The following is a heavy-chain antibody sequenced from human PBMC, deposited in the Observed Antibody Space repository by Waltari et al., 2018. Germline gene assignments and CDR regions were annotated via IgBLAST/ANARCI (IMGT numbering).Heavy chain of an antibody. D-gene: IGHD3-10*01. CDR1: GFTFSSYA. Sequence: EVQLVESGGGLVQPGGSLRLSCAASGFTFSSYAMSWVRPAPGKGLGGFSASSGRGCSTYYADSGKGRFTISRDNSKNTLYLQMNSLRAEDTAVYYCAKDTTFYGSGSLQFDYWGQGTLVTVSS. J-gene: IGHJ4*02. V-gene: IGHV3-23*04. CDR3: AKDTTFYGSGSLQFDY. CDR2: SSGRGCST.